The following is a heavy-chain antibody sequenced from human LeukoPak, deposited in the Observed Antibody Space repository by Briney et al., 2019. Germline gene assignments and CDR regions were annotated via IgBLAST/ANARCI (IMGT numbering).Heavy chain of an antibody. Sequence: GGSLRLSCAASGFTFRTFAMTWVRQAPGKGLEWVSLISGSGGIIYYADSVNGRFTISRDDSKNTLYLQMHSLRAEDTAVYYCAARPGEVAVPFDYWGQGTLVTVSS. V-gene: IGHV3-23*01. J-gene: IGHJ4*02. CDR1: GFTFRTFA. CDR2: ISGSGGII. CDR3: AARPGEVAVPFDY. D-gene: IGHD2-15*01.